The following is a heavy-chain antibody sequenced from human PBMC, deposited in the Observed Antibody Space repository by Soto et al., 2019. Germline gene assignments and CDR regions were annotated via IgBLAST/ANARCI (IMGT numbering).Heavy chain of an antibody. CDR2: IYHSGST. Sequence: QVQLQESGPGLVKPSGTLSLTCAVSGGSISSSNWWSWVRQPPGKGLEWIGEIYHSGSTNYNPSLQGRVTISVDKSKGQFALKLSSVTAADTAVYYCAGWIQLQQYYYYGMDVWGQGTTVTVSS. V-gene: IGHV4-4*02. CDR3: AGWIQLQQYYYYGMDV. CDR1: GGSISSSNW. D-gene: IGHD5-18*01. J-gene: IGHJ6*02.